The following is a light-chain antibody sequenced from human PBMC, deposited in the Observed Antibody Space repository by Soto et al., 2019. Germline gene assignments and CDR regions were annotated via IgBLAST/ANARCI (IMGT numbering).Light chain of an antibody. V-gene: IGKV1-5*01. CDR2: GAS. Sequence: RLTQSPSSLSASVGDTVTISCRASQDISTYLAWYQQKPGKAPTLLLFGASSLHNGVPPRFAGSGSGSEFTLTINRLQPDDFATYFCQHHTLYSAPFGQGTRV. CDR3: QHHTLYSAP. J-gene: IGKJ5*01. CDR1: QDISTY.